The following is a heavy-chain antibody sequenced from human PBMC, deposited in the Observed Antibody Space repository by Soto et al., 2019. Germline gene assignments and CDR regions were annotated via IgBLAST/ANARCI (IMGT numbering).Heavy chain of an antibody. D-gene: IGHD3-10*01. CDR3: ARGVYGSGDYYTGPSAFDI. V-gene: IGHV1-69*06. CDR1: VGTLSDHG. J-gene: IGHJ3*02. Sequence: QVQLEQSGAEVKKPGSSVKISCKASVGTLSDHGVSWLRQAPGQGLEWVGGTIPVFNTANYAPKFQGRVTIAADNSTNIAYMELGSLRSEDTAFYYCARGVYGSGDYYTGPSAFDIWGQGTLVIVSS. CDR2: TIPVFNTA.